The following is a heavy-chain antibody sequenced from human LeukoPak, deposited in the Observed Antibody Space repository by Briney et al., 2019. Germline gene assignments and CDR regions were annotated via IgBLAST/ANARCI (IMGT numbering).Heavy chain of an antibody. CDR1: GYSFESNW. CDR3: ARQGAAGKYYYYYMDV. Sequence: GESLKISCQASGYSFESNWIGWVRQMPGQGLEWMGIIYPDDSNTIYGPSFQGQVTISADKSINTAYLEWSSLKASDTAIYYCARQGAAGKYYYYYMDVWGKGTTVTVSS. CDR2: IYPDDSNT. D-gene: IGHD6-13*01. J-gene: IGHJ6*03. V-gene: IGHV5-51*01.